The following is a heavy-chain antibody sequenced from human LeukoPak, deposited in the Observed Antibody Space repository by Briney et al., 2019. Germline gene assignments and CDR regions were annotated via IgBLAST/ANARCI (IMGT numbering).Heavy chain of an antibody. CDR2: ISGSGGST. D-gene: IGHD2-15*01. J-gene: IGHJ6*02. CDR3: ASEGYCSGGSCYGSEPYYYYGMDV. CDR1: GFTFSSYA. V-gene: IGHV3-23*01. Sequence: GGSLRLSCAASGFTFSSYAMSWVRRAPGKGLEWDSAISGSGGSTYYADSVKGRFTISRDNSKNTLYLQMNSLRAEDTAVYYCASEGYCSGGSCYGSEPYYYYGMDVWGQGTTVTVSS.